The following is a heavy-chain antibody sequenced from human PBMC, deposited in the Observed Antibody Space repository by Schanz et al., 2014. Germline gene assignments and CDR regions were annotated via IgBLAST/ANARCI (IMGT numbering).Heavy chain of an antibody. J-gene: IGHJ4*02. CDR3: ARSGSSNWYFFDY. CDR1: GYTFTGYY. V-gene: IGHV1-8*01. CDR2: MNPNSGNP. Sequence: QVQLVQSGAEVKKPGASVKVSCKASGYTFTGYYMHWVRQAPGQGLEWLGWMNPNSGNPGFAQKFQGRVTITRDTLASTAYMEVSSLRSEDTAVYYCARSGSSNWYFFDYWGQGTLVTVSS. D-gene: IGHD6-13*01.